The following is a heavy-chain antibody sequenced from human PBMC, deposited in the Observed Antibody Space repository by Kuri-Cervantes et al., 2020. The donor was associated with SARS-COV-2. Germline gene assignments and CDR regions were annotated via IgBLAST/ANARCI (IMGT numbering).Heavy chain of an antibody. CDR2: IKKDGSEK. Sequence: GESLKISCAASGFTFSSYWMSWVRQAPGKGLEWVANIKKDGSEKYYVDSVKGRFTISRDNAKNSLYLQMNSLRAEDTAVYYCARELGGGSVWGQGTLVTVSS. CDR1: GFTFSSYW. J-gene: IGHJ4*02. CDR3: ARELGGGSV. D-gene: IGHD2-15*01. V-gene: IGHV3-7*01.